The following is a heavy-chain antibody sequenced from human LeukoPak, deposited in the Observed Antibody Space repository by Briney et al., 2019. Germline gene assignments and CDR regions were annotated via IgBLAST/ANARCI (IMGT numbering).Heavy chain of an antibody. CDR2: ISGSGDTT. Sequence: GGSLRLSCAASGFSFSTYTMGWVRQAPGKGLEWVSSISGSGDTTYYADSVKGRFTISRDNSKNTVYLQMNSLRAEDTAVYYCAKDGNDDFWSSQLLGSFDYWGQGTLVTVSS. J-gene: IGHJ4*02. CDR3: AKDGNDDFWSSQLLGSFDY. CDR1: GFSFSTYT. D-gene: IGHD3-3*01. V-gene: IGHV3-23*01.